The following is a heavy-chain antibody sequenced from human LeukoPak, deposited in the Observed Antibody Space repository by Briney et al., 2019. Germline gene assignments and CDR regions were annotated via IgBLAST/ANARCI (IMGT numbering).Heavy chain of an antibody. CDR1: GGSISSYY. J-gene: IGHJ5*02. CDR2: IYYSGST. V-gene: IGHV4-59*08. D-gene: IGHD3-10*01. Sequence: SETLSLTCTVSGGSISSYYWTWIRQPPGKGLEWIGYIYYSGSTNYNPSLKSRVTISVDTSKNQFSLKLSSVTAADTAVYCCARHVAGYYGSGSYLLSRNWFDPWGQGTLVTVSS. CDR3: ARHVAGYYGSGSYLLSRNWFDP.